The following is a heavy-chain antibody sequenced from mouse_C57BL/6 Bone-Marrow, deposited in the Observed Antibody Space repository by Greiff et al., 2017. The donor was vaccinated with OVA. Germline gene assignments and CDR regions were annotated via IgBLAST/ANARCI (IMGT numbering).Heavy chain of an antibody. CDR2: IDPSDSYT. CDR3: AGDYDGSWFAY. D-gene: IGHD2-4*01. CDR1: GYTFTSYW. J-gene: IGHJ3*01. Sequence: VKLMESGAELVMPGASVKLSCKASGYTFTSYWMHWVKQRPGQGLEWIGEIDPSDSYTNYNQKFKGKSTLTVDKSSSTAYMQLSSLTSEDSAVYCCAGDYDGSWFAYWGQGTLVTVSA. V-gene: IGHV1-69*01.